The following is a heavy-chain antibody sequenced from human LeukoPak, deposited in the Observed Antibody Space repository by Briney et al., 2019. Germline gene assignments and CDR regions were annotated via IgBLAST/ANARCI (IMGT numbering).Heavy chain of an antibody. CDR2: IYYSGST. CDR3: ARRDSSGVVPRWDY. D-gene: IGHD6-25*01. Sequence: SETLSLTCTVSGASITNYYWGWIRQPPGKGLEWIGSIYYSGSTYYNPSLKSRVTISVDTSKNQFSLKLSSVTAADTAVYYCARRDSSGVVPRWDYWGQGTLVTVSS. V-gene: IGHV4-39*01. J-gene: IGHJ4*02. CDR1: GASITNYY.